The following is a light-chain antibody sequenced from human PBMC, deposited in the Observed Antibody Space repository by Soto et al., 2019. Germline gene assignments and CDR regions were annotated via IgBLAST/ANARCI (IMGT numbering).Light chain of an antibody. V-gene: IGLV2-23*03. Sequence: QSVLTQPSSVSGSPGQSITISCTGTISDVGSYNLVSWYQQHPGKAPKLMIYEGSKRPSGVSNRFSGSKSGNTASLTISGLQAEDEADYYCCSYAGSSTFVFGGGTKVTVL. CDR2: EGS. J-gene: IGLJ2*01. CDR1: ISDVGSYNL. CDR3: CSYAGSSTFV.